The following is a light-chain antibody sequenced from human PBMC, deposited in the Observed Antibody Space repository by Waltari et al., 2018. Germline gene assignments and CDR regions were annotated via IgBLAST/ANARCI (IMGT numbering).Light chain of an antibody. J-gene: IGLJ1*01. CDR2: DED. Sequence: SSEMTQEPAVSVALGQTVRITFPGGGLRTFYANRYQQKPGQAPLLVIYDEDNRPSGIPDRFSGSRSGNTAFLTISGAQAEDEADYYCNTRDISGDHLVFGSGTKVTVL. V-gene: IGLV3-19*01. CDR1: GLRTFY. CDR3: NTRDISGDHLV.